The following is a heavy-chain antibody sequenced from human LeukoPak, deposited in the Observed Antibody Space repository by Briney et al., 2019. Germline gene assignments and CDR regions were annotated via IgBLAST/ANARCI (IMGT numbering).Heavy chain of an antibody. CDR2: INPNSGGT. Sequence: ASVKVSCKASGYTFTGYFMHWVRQAPGQGLEWMGWINPNSGGTNYAQKFQGRVTMTRDTSISTAYMELSRLRSDDTAVYYCARDTPEDSSGYYTVIDYWGQGTLVTVSS. J-gene: IGHJ4*02. D-gene: IGHD3-22*01. CDR1: GYTFTGYF. V-gene: IGHV1-2*02. CDR3: ARDTPEDSSGYYTVIDY.